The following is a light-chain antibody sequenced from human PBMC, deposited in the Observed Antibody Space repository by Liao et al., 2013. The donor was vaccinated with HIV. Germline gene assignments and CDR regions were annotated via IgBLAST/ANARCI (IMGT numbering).Light chain of an antibody. CDR2: KDI. J-gene: IGLJ2*01. V-gene: IGLV3-25*03. CDR1: ALPKQY. Sequence: SYELTQPPSVSVSPGQTARITCSGDALPKQYAYWYQQKPGQAPVLVIYKDIERPSGIPERFSGSSSGTKVTLTISGVQADDEADYYCQSADTSDTHVIFGGGTKLTVL. CDR3: QSADTSDTHVI.